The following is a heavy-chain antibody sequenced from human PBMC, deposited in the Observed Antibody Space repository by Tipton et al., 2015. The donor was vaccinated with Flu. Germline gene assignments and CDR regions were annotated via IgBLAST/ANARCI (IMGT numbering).Heavy chain of an antibody. J-gene: IGHJ4*02. CDR1: GGTLRNYA. Sequence: QSGAEVKKPGSSVKVSCKASGGTLRNYAITWVRQAPGQGLEWMGRIVPALGTAVYAPSFQGRVSITADEFTNTAYMDMSGLRSDDTAVFYCAGGPRANISGWYLKPFDFWGQGALVTVSS. D-gene: IGHD6-19*01. CDR2: IVPALGTA. V-gene: IGHV1-69*11. CDR3: AGGPRANISGWYLKPFDF.